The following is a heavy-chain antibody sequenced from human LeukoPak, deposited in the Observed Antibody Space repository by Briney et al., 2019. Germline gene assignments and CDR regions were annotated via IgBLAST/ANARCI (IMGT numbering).Heavy chain of an antibody. Sequence: SQTLSLTCTVSGGSISSGGYYWSWIRQHPGEGLEWIGYIYYSGGTYYNPSLKSRVTISVDTSKNQFSLKLSSVTAADTAVYYCARVYADYYGSGSYYDYWGQGTLVTVSS. D-gene: IGHD3-10*01. V-gene: IGHV4-31*03. J-gene: IGHJ4*02. CDR1: GGSISSGGYY. CDR2: IYYSGGT. CDR3: ARVYADYYGSGSYYDY.